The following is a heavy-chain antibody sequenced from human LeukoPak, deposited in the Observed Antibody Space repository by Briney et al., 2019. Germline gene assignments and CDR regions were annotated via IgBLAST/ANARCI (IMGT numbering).Heavy chain of an antibody. CDR3: ARANGERFYFDY. Sequence: KTGGSLRLSCAASGFTFSSHWMYWVRQAPGKGLEWVSSISSSSSYIYYADSVKGRFTISRDNAKNSLYLQMNSLRAEDTAVYYCARANGERFYFDYWGQGTLVTVSS. CDR2: ISSSSSYI. CDR1: GFTFSSHW. J-gene: IGHJ4*02. V-gene: IGHV3-21*01. D-gene: IGHD3-10*01.